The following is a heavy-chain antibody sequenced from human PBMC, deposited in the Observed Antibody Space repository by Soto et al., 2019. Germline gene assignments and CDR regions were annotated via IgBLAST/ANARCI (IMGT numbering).Heavy chain of an antibody. CDR1: GYTFTSYA. D-gene: IGHD6-13*01. Sequence: ASVKVSCKASGYTFTSYAMHWVRQAPGQRLEWMGWINAGNGNTKYSQKFQGRVTITRDTSASTAYMELSSLRSEDTAVYYCARGLRGSSSWYSRGDYWGQGTLVTVSS. V-gene: IGHV1-3*01. CDR2: INAGNGNT. CDR3: ARGLRGSSSWYSRGDY. J-gene: IGHJ4*02.